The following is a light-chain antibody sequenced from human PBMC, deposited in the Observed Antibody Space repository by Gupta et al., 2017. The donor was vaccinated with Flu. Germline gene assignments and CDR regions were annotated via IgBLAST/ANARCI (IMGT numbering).Light chain of an antibody. J-gene: IGKJ2*01. CDR3: QQYDHVLRT. CDR1: QDITNY. Sequence: DIQMTQSPSSLSASVGDRVTITCQASQDITNYLNWYQQKPGEAPKLLIYDASNLETGVPSRFSGSGSGTDFTFTISSLQPEDIATYYCQQYDHVLRTFGQGTKLEI. V-gene: IGKV1-33*01. CDR2: DAS.